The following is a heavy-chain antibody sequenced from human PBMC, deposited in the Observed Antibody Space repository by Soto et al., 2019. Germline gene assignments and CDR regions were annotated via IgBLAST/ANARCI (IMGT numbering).Heavy chain of an antibody. Sequence: GRSLRLSCAASGFTFSSYAMHLVRQAPGKGLGCVSVISYAGSNKYYADSVKGRFTISRDNSKNTLYLQMNSLRAEDTAVYYCARDSTRRGACDIWGQATTVTVSS. CDR1: GFTFSSYA. CDR3: ARDSTRRGACDI. CDR2: ISYAGSNK. J-gene: IGHJ3*02. D-gene: IGHD1-1*01. V-gene: IGHV3-30-3*01.